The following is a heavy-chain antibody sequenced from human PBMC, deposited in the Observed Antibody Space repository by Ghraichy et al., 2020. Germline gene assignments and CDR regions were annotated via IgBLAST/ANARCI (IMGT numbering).Heavy chain of an antibody. Sequence: GESLNISCEASGFTFSHHGMHWVRQAPGKGLEWVAVVSSAGSVPIYADSVKGRFTISRDNAKNSLYLQMNSLRTEDTAVYFCAKEGTLGVYSFDFWGQGTLVTVSS. V-gene: IGHV3-30*18. CDR1: GFTFSHHG. J-gene: IGHJ4*02. CDR3: AKEGTLGVYSFDF. D-gene: IGHD3-10*01. CDR2: VSSAGSVP.